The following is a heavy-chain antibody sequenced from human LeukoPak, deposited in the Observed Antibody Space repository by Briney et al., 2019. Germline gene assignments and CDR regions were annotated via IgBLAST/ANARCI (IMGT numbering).Heavy chain of an antibody. J-gene: IGHJ4*02. CDR3: ARGGHYYDSSGSLIDY. CDR2: IYYSGST. Sequence: SETLSLTCTVSGGSISSGGYYWSWIRQHPGKGLEWIGYIYYSGSTYYNPSLKSRVTISVDTSKDQFSLKLSSVTAADTAVYYCARGGHYYDSSGSLIDYWGQGTLVTVSS. V-gene: IGHV4-31*03. CDR1: GGSISSGGYY. D-gene: IGHD3-22*01.